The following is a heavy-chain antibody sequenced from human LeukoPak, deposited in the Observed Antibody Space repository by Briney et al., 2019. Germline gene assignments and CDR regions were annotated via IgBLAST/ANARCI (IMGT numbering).Heavy chain of an antibody. CDR3: ARSGGWLPFDY. V-gene: IGHV4-39*01. J-gene: IGHJ4*02. CDR1: GGSISSSSYY. D-gene: IGHD2-15*01. CDR2: IYYSGST. Sequence: PSETLSLTCTVSGGSISSSSYYWGWIRQPPGKGLEWIGSIYYSGSTYYNPSLKSRVTISVDTSKNQFSLKLSSVTAADTAVYYCARSGGWLPFDYWGQGTLVTVSS.